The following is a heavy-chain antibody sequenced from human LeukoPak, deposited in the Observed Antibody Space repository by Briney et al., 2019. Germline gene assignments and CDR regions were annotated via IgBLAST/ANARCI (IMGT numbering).Heavy chain of an antibody. CDR3: ASHLAVGGTIIDY. D-gene: IGHD6-19*01. Sequence: ASVKVCCTASGYTFTSNAMHRVRQAPGQRLEWMGWTNASNGNTNYSQKFQGRVTITRDTAESTAYMELSSLRAEDTAVYYCASHLAVGGTIIDYWGQGTLVTVSS. CDR1: GYTFTSNA. V-gene: IGHV1-3*01. CDR2: TNASNGNT. J-gene: IGHJ4*02.